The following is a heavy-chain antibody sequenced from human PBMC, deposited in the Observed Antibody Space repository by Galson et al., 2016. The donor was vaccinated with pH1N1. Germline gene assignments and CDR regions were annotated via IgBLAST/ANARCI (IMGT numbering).Heavy chain of an antibody. CDR2: IYYSGST. CDR3: AMVPRGEFLYYMDV. V-gene: IGHV4-39*07. Sequence: ETLSLTCTVSGGSISSTSYYWGWIRQPPGRGLEWIGHIYYSGSTYYNPSLKSRVTISVDTSKNQFSLKLSSVTAADTAVYYCAMVPRGEFLYYMDVWGKGTTVTVSS. J-gene: IGHJ6*03. D-gene: IGHD3-16*01. CDR1: GGSISSTSYY.